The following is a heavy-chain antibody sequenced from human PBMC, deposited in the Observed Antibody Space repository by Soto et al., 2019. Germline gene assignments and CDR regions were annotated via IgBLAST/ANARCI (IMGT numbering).Heavy chain of an antibody. J-gene: IGHJ6*02. Sequence: QVQLVQSGAEVKKPGASVKVSCKASGYTFTSYSTHWVRQAPGQRLEWMGWINGGNGNTKYSQKFQGRVTITRDTYARIAYMELSSLRSEDTAVYYCARTFLVVPAAIGSYSHYGMDVWGQGSTVTVSS. D-gene: IGHD2-2*01. CDR3: ARTFLVVPAAIGSYSHYGMDV. V-gene: IGHV1-3*01. CDR1: GYTFTSYS. CDR2: INGGNGNT.